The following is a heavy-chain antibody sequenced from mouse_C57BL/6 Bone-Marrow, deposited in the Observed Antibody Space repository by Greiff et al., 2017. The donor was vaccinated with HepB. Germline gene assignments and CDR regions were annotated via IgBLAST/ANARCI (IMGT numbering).Heavy chain of an antibody. V-gene: IGHV1-15*01. D-gene: IGHD2-10*01. Sequence: QVQLQQSGAELVRPGASVTLSCKASGYTFTDYEMHWVKQTPVHGLEWIGAIDPETGGTAYNQKFKGKAIRTADKSSRTAYMEIRSMTSEDSAVYYCTRERDLLHYAMDYWGQGTSVTVSS. CDR1: GYTFTDYE. CDR3: TRERDLLHYAMDY. J-gene: IGHJ4*01. CDR2: IDPETGGT.